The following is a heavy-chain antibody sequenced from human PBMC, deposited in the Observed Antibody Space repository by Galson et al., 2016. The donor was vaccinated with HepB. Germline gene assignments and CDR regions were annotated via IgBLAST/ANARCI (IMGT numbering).Heavy chain of an antibody. CDR3: ATDSSAWYDDY. V-gene: IGHV3-33*01. J-gene: IGHJ4*02. CDR2: IWNNGSNK. D-gene: IGHD6-19*01. CDR1: GFTFRSYG. Sequence: SLRLSCAASGFTFRSYGMHWVRQAPGKGLEWVAVIWNNGSNKYYVDSVKGRFTISRDNSNNTLYLQMDSLRAEDTAVYYCATDSSAWYDDYWGQGTLVTVSS.